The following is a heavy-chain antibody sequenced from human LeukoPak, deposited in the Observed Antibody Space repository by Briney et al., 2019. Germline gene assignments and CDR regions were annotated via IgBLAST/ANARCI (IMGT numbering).Heavy chain of an antibody. J-gene: IGHJ4*02. CDR2: ISAYDGDT. Sequence: ASVKVSCKASGNSFTSNGISWVRQAPGQGLEWMGWISAYDGDTNYPQKFQGRVTMTTDTSTSTAYMELRNLRSDDTAVYYCVRDRIVVVVSSFHYWGQGTLVTVSS. CDR1: GNSFTSNG. V-gene: IGHV1-18*01. CDR3: VRDRIVVVVSSFHY. D-gene: IGHD2-15*01.